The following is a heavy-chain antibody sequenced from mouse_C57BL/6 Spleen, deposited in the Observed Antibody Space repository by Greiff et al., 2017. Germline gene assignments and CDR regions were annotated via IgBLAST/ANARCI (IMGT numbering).Heavy chain of an antibody. J-gene: IGHJ2*01. CDR1: GYTFTSYW. CDR3: ARSDFCDY. Sequence: VQLQQPGAELVKPGASVKLSCKASGYTFTSYWMNWVKQRPGQGLEWIGMIHPNSGSTNYNEKFKSKATLSVDKSSSTAYMQLSSLSAEYSAVYYCARSDFCDYWGQGTTLTVSS. CDR2: IHPNSGST. V-gene: IGHV1-64*01.